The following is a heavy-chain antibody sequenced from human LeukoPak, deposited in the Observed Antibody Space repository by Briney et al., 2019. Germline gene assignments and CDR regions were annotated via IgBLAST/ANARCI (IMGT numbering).Heavy chain of an antibody. D-gene: IGHD2/OR15-2a*01. V-gene: IGHV3-30*03. CDR1: GFTFSSYG. J-gene: IGHJ4*02. CDR3: ALSIAFDY. CDR2: ISYDGSNK. Sequence: TGGSLRLSCAASGFTFSSYGMHWVRQAPGKGLEWVAVISYDGSNKYYADSVKGRFTISRDNSKNTLYLQMNSLRAEDTAVYYCALSIAFDYWGQGTLVTVSS.